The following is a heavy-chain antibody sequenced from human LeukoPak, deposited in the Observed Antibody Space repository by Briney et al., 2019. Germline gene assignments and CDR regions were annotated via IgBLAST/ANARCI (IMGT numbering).Heavy chain of an antibody. V-gene: IGHV4-39*02. CDR2: IYYSGST. J-gene: IGHJ4*02. Sequence: PSETLSLTCTVSGGPISSSSYYWGWIRQPPGKGLEWIGSIYYSGSTYYNPSLKSRVTISVDTSKNQFSLKLSSVTAADTAVYYCARDFRRTDYYDFWSGYPKGHIDYWGQGTLVTVSS. CDR3: ARDFRRTDYYDFWSGYPKGHIDY. D-gene: IGHD3-3*01. CDR1: GGPISSSSYY.